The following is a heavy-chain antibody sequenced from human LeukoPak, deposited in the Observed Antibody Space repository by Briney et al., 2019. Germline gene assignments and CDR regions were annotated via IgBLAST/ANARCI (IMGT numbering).Heavy chain of an antibody. CDR1: GFTFSNYA. CDR3: AKAATMIQYYFDY. J-gene: IGHJ4*02. D-gene: IGHD3-22*01. V-gene: IGHV3-23*01. Sequence: GGSLRLSCAASGFTFSNYAMSWVRQAPGKGLEWVSGISGSGGSTYHADSVKGRFTVSRDNSKNTLYLQMNSLRAEDTAVYYCAKAATMIQYYFDYWGQGTLVTVSS. CDR2: ISGSGGST.